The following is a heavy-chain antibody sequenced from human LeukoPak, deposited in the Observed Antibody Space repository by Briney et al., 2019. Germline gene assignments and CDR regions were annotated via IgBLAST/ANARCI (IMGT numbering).Heavy chain of an antibody. CDR2: IKQNGSEE. CDR1: GFTFSSYW. Sequence: GGSLRLSCAASGFTFSSYWMSWVRQAPGKGLEWVANIKQNGSEEYYVDSVKGRFTISRDNAKNSLYLQMNSLTAEDTAVYYCARLLSNYYYYYMDVWGKGTTVTVSS. J-gene: IGHJ6*03. V-gene: IGHV3-7*01. CDR3: ARLLSNYYYYYMDV. D-gene: IGHD2/OR15-2a*01.